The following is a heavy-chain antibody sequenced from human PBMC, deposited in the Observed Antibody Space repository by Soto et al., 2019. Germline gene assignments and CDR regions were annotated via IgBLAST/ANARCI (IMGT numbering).Heavy chain of an antibody. D-gene: IGHD2-8*01. Sequence: QVQLQESGPGLVKPSETLSLTCTVSGGSISGGVHSWSWIRQPPGKGLEWIGHIFDRGSTYYNPSLKSRLTISVDTSKNQLSLRLSSVTAADTAVYYCASEIMPLTNDWYFDLCCRGTLVTVSS. J-gene: IGHJ2*01. CDR3: ASEIMPLTNDWYFDL. CDR1: GGSISGGVHS. V-gene: IGHV4-30-4*01. CDR2: IFDRGST.